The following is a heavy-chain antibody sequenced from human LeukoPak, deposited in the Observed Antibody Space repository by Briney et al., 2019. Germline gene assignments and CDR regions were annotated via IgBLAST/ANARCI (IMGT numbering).Heavy chain of an antibody. Sequence: SETLSLTCTVSGGSISSYYWSWIRQPPGKGLEWIGYIYTSGSTNYNPSLKSRVTISVDTSKNQFSLKLSSVTAADTAVYYCARLSSQSALYSSPNYYYYYYMDVWGKGTTVTVSS. V-gene: IGHV4-4*09. CDR2: IYTSGST. D-gene: IGHD2-15*01. J-gene: IGHJ6*03. CDR3: ARLSSQSALYSSPNYYYYYYMDV. CDR1: GGSISSYY.